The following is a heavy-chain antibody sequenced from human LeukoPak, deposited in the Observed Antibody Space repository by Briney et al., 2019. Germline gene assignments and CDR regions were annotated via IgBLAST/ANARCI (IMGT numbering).Heavy chain of an antibody. V-gene: IGHV3-11*01. D-gene: IGHD6-13*01. CDR3: ASEGYSSRRSSDKIDY. J-gene: IGHJ4*02. Sequence: PGGSLRLSCAASGFTFSDYYMSWIRQAPGKGLEWVSYISSSGSTIYYADSVKGRFTISRDNAKNSLYLQMNSLRAEDTAVYYCASEGYSSRRSSDKIDYWGQGTLVTVSS. CDR2: ISSSGSTI. CDR1: GFTFSDYY.